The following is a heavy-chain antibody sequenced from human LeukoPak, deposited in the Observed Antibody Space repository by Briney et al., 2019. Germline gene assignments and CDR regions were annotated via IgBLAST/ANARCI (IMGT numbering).Heavy chain of an antibody. D-gene: IGHD3-10*01. V-gene: IGHV3-7*01. CDR1: GFTFSSYW. CDR3: VRGWFLSVWSYHWDV. Sequence: PGGSLRLSCAASGFTFSSYWMSWVRQAPGKGLEWVANIKEDGSEKYYVDSVKGRFTISRDDAKNSLYLEINSLRVEDTAIYYCVRGWFLSVWSYHWDVWGQGTTVTVSS. J-gene: IGHJ6*02. CDR2: IKEDGSEK.